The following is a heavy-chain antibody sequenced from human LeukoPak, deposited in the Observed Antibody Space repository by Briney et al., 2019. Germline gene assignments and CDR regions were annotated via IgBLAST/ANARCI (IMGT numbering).Heavy chain of an antibody. D-gene: IGHD2-8*02. V-gene: IGHV4-39*01. J-gene: IGHJ4*02. Sequence: SETLSLTCTVSGGSVSSRGNYWGWIRQPPGKGLDWIGSMSYSGDTYYNPSLKSRVTISVDKSKKQSSLKLSSVISAYTAVYYCARHYCTGGPCYFDDWGQGTLVTVSS. CDR1: GGSVSSRGNY. CDR2: MSYSGDT. CDR3: ARHYCTGGPCYFDD.